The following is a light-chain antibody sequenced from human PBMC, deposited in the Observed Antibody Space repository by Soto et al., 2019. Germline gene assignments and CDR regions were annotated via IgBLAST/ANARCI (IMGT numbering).Light chain of an antibody. CDR2: DVN. CDR3: SAYTCTSPVLI. Sequence: QSALTQPASVSGSPGQSVTISCTGTNSDIGPYNYVTWYQKHPGKAPKLIIYDVNNRPSGVSNRFSGSKSRNTASLTISGLQAGEEADYYFSAYTCTSPVLIFGGGTKRTVL. V-gene: IGLV2-14*01. CDR1: NSDIGPYNY. J-gene: IGLJ2*01.